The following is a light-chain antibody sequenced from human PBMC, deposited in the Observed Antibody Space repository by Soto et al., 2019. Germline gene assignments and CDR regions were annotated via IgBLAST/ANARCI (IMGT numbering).Light chain of an antibody. J-gene: IGKJ1*01. CDR2: DAS. Sequence: EIVLTQSPATLSLSPGERATLSCRASQSVSSYLAWYQQKPGQAPRLLIYDASNRATGIPARFSGSGPGTDFTLTISSLEPEDFAVYYCQQRSNYTFGQGTKVDIK. CDR3: QQRSNYT. V-gene: IGKV3-11*01. CDR1: QSVSSY.